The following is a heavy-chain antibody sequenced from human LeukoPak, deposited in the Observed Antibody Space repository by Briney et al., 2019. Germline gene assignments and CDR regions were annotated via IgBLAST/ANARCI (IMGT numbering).Heavy chain of an antibody. CDR3: ARSAKQWLVNWFDP. CDR1: GGSFSGYY. J-gene: IGHJ5*02. D-gene: IGHD6-19*01. CDR2: INHSGST. Sequence: PSETLSLTCAVYGGSFSGYYWSWIRQPPGKGLEWIGEINHSGSTNYNSSLKSRVTISVDTSKNQFSLKLSSVTAADTAVYYCARSAKQWLVNWFDPWGQGTLVTVSS. V-gene: IGHV4-34*01.